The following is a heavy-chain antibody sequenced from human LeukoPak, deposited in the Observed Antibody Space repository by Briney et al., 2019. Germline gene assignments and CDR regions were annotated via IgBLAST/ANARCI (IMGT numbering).Heavy chain of an antibody. J-gene: IGHJ6*03. V-gene: IGHV3-20*04. CDR3: ARDYYDSSGLIYYYYYMDV. CDR2: INWNGGST. Sequence: GGSLRLSCAASGFIFDDYGMSWVRQAPGKGLEWVSGINWNGGSTGYADSVKGRFTISRDNAKNSLYLQMNSLRAEDTALYYCARDYYDSSGLIYYYYYMDVWGKGTTVTVSS. CDR1: GFIFDDYG. D-gene: IGHD3-22*01.